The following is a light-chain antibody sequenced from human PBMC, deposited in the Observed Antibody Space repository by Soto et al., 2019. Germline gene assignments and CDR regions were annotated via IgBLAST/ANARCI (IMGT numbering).Light chain of an antibody. J-gene: IGLJ2*01. CDR2: GVS. Sequence: QSALTQPPSAYGSPGQSVTISCTGTSSDVGSYNLFSWHQQHPGKTPKGMIYGVSQRPSGVPDRISGSKSGNTASLTVSGLQAEDEADDYCSSYAGSSVVFGAGTQLTVL. V-gene: IGLV2-8*01. CDR1: SSDVGSYNL. CDR3: SSYAGSSVV.